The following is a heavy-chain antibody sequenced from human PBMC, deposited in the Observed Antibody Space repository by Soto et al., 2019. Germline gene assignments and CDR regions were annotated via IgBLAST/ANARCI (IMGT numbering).Heavy chain of an antibody. V-gene: IGHV3-23*01. J-gene: IGHJ4*02. CDR2: ISGGGVST. CDR1: AFTFNTYA. Sequence: PRGSLRLSCEASAFTFNTYAMSWVRQAPGKGLEWVSAISGGGVSTYYADSVKGRFTVSRDNSKNTLYLQMNSLRAEDTAVYYCAKIGSSFRRDSWGQGTLVTVSS. D-gene: IGHD6-6*01. CDR3: AKIGSSFRRDS.